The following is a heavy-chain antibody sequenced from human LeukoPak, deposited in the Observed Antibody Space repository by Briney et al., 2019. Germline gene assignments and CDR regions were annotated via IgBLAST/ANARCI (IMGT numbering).Heavy chain of an antibody. V-gene: IGHV3-21*01. CDR2: ISSSSSYI. D-gene: IGHD2-2*01. CDR1: GFTFSSYS. CDR3: AGVVPAADYYYYYMDV. Sequence: GGSLRLSCAASGFTFSSYSMNWVRQAPGKGLERVSSISSSSSYIYYADSVKGRFTISRDNAKNSLYLQMNSLRAEDTAVYYCAGVVPAADYYYYYMDVWGKGTTVTVSS. J-gene: IGHJ6*03.